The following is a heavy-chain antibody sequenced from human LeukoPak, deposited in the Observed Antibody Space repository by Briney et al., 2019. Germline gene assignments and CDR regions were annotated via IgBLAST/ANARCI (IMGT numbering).Heavy chain of an antibody. V-gene: IGHV3-74*01. J-gene: IGHJ2*01. Sequence: GGSLRLSCAASGFTLSSYWMHWVRQAPGKGLVSVSRINSDGSVTSYADSVKGRFTISRDSSKNTLFLHMNTLRAEDTAIYYCAKDRTVGASYWYFDLWGRGTLVTVSS. CDR1: GFTLSSYW. CDR2: INSDGSVT. D-gene: IGHD1-26*01. CDR3: AKDRTVGASYWYFDL.